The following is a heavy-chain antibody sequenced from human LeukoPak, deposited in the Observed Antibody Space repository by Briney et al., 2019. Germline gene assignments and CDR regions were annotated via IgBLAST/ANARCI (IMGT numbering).Heavy chain of an antibody. CDR3: ARELGGTKTGGFDI. CDR2: IGAAGAHT. D-gene: IGHD1-14*01. Sequence: GGSLRLSCTASGFRFSYHDMHWVRQAPGKGLEFVSSIGAAGAHTFYADSVKGRFTISRDNFQSTMYLQMDGLRPEDSAVYYCARELGGTKTGGFDIWGQGTVVTVSS. V-gene: IGHV3-64*02. CDR1: GFRFSYHD. J-gene: IGHJ3*02.